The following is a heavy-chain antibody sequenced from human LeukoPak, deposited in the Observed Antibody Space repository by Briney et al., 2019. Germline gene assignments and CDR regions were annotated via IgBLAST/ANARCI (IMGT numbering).Heavy chain of an antibody. CDR2: IYYSGST. J-gene: IGHJ4*02. CDR1: GGSISSSSYY. Sequence: SETLSLTCTVSGGSISSSSYYWGWIRQPPGKGLEWTGSIYYSGSTYYNPSLKSRVTISVDTSKNQFSLKLSSVTAADTAVYYCARGRSGYGNHDYWGQGTLVTVSS. V-gene: IGHV4-39*07. CDR3: ARGRSGYGNHDY. D-gene: IGHD5-12*01.